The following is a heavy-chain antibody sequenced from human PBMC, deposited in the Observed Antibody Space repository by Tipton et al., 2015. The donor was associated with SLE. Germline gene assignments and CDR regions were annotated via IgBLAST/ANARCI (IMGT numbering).Heavy chain of an antibody. CDR3: ARELDTFDI. V-gene: IGHV4-31*03. J-gene: IGHJ3*02. CDR1: GGSISSGGYY. CDR2: IYYSGNT. Sequence: TLSLTCTVSGGSISSGGYYWTWIRQLPGKGLEWIGYIYYSGNTYYNPSLGSRLTISVDTSKDQFSLRLTSVTAADTAVYYCARELDTFDIWGQGTMVTVSS.